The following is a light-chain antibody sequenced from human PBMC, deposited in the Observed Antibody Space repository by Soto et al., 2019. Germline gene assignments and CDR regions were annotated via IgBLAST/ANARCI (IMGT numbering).Light chain of an antibody. J-gene: IGKJ4*01. CDR3: LQYNNWPLT. CDR1: QSVSSN. Sequence: EIVMTQSPATLSVSPGERATLSCRDSQSVSSNLAWYQQKPGQAPRLLIYGASTRATGIPARFSGSGSGTEFTLTISILQSEDFAVYYCLQYNNWPLTFGGGTKVEIK. CDR2: GAS. V-gene: IGKV3-15*01.